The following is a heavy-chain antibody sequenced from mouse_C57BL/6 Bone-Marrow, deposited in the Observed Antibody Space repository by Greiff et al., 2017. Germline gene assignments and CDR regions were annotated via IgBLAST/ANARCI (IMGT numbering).Heavy chain of an antibody. CDR1: GFNIKNTY. CDR2: IDPANGNT. J-gene: IGHJ4*01. Sequence: EVQLVESVAELVRPGASVKLSCTASGFNIKNTYMHWVKQRPEQGLEWIGRIDPANGNTKYAPKFQGKATITADTSSNTAYLQLSSLTSEDTAIYYCAPYYYGSRYYAMDYWGQGTSVTVSS. D-gene: IGHD1-1*01. CDR3: APYYYGSRYYAMDY. V-gene: IGHV14-3*01.